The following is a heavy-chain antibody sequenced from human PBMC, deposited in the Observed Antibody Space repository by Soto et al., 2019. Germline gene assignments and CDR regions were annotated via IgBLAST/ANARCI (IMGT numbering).Heavy chain of an antibody. CDR2: IYYSGST. CDR3: AREGGTGTTSH. CDR1: GGSITSSYY. D-gene: IGHD1-7*01. Sequence: SETLSLTCAVSGGSITSSYYWSWIRQPPGKGLEWIGYIYYSGSTNYNPSLKSRVTISVDTSKNQFSLKLSSVTAADTAVYYCAREGGTGTTSHWGQGTLVTVSS. J-gene: IGHJ4*02. V-gene: IGHV4-59*01.